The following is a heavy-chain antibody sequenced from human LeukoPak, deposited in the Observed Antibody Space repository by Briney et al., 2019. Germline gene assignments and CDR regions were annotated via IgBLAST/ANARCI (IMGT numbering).Heavy chain of an antibody. CDR3: TTDAGYTSRWYNY. Sequence: GGSLRLSCAASGFTFSSYAMSWVRQGPGKGLEWVSAISGSGGSTYYAAPVKGRFTISRDDSRNTLYLQMNSLKTEDTAVYYCTTDAGYTSRWYNYWGQGTLVTVSS. CDR1: GFTFSSYA. CDR2: ISGSGGST. D-gene: IGHD6-13*01. V-gene: IGHV3-23*01. J-gene: IGHJ4*02.